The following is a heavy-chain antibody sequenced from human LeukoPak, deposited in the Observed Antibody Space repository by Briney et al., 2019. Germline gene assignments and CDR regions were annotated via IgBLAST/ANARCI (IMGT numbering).Heavy chain of an antibody. Sequence: GESLKISCKGSGYSFTSYWIGWVRQMPGKGPECMGIIYPGDSDTRYSPSFQGQVTISADKSISTAYLQWSSLKASDTAMYYCARLYRGYSYGYPYYFDYWGQGTLVTVSS. CDR3: ARLYRGYSYGYPYYFDY. V-gene: IGHV5-51*01. CDR2: IYPGDSDT. CDR1: GYSFTSYW. D-gene: IGHD5-18*01. J-gene: IGHJ4*02.